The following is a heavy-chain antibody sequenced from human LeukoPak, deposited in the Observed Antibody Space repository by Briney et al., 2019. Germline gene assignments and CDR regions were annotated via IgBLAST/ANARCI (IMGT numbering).Heavy chain of an antibody. J-gene: IGHJ5*02. CDR1: GGFTTGFY. D-gene: IGHD3-10*01. V-gene: IGHV4-59*01. CDR2: IYYSGST. CDR3: ARGGYYGSGNDFRFDP. Sequence: PSETLSLTCSVSGGFTTGFYWSWIRQPPGKGLEWIGYIYYSGSTNYKPSLKSRVTISVDTSKNQFSLKLSSVTAADTAVYYCARGGYYGSGNDFRFDPWGQGTLVTVSS.